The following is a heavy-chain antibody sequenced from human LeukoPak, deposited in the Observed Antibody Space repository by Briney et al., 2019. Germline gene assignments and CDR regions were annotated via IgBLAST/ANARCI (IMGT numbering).Heavy chain of an antibody. CDR3: ARDVDRITVAGGIDY. V-gene: IGHV1-18*01. J-gene: IGHJ4*01. CDR1: GYTFTSYD. Sequence: ASVKVSCKASGYTFTSYDINWVRQATGQGLEWMAWISGYNGNTKYAQNLQDRVTVTTDTSTSTAYMELRSLKSDDTALYYCARDVDRITVAGGIDYWGQGTLVTVSS. D-gene: IGHD6-19*01. CDR2: ISGYNGNT.